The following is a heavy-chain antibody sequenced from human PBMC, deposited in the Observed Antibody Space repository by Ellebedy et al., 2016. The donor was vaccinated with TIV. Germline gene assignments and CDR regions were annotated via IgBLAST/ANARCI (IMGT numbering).Heavy chain of an antibody. D-gene: IGHD6-19*01. Sequence: GESLKISCAASGFTFSSYAMSWARQAPGKGLEWVSVISGSGGSTYYADSVKGRFTISRDNSKNTLYLQMNSLRAEDTAVYYCAKDPREWLVRGYFDYWGQGTLVTVSS. J-gene: IGHJ4*02. CDR3: AKDPREWLVRGYFDY. V-gene: IGHV3-23*01. CDR1: GFTFSSYA. CDR2: ISGSGGST.